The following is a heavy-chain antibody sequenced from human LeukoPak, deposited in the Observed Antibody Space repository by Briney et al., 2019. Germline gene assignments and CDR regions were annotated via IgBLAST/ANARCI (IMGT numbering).Heavy chain of an antibody. CDR1: GFTFSTYS. V-gene: IGHV3-48*02. CDR2: IHSSTNTI. J-gene: IGHJ4*02. Sequence: GGSLRLSCAASGFTFSTYSMNWVRQASGKGLEWISYIHSSTNTIYYADSVKGRFTISRDNAKRSLYLQMNSLTDEDTAVYYCARGAGPFDCWGQGTLVTVSS. D-gene: IGHD6-19*01. CDR3: ARGAGPFDC.